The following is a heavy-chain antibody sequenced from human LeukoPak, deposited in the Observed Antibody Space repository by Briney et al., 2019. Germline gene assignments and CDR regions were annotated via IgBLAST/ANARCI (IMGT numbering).Heavy chain of an antibody. Sequence: GASVKVSCKASGYTFTGYYMHWVRQAPGQGLEWMGWINPNSGGTNYAQKFQGRVTMTRDTSISTAYMELSRLRSDDTAVYYCARGHAAAAGKGEYYYYYVDVWGKGTTVTVSS. V-gene: IGHV1-2*02. CDR2: INPNSGGT. J-gene: IGHJ6*03. D-gene: IGHD6-13*01. CDR1: GYTFTGYY. CDR3: ARGHAAAAGKGEYYYYYVDV.